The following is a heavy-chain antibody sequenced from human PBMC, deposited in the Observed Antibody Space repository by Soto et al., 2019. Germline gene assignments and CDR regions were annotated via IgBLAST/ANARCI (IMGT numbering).Heavy chain of an antibody. CDR1: GGTFSSYA. J-gene: IGHJ4*02. CDR3: AREGYCSGGSCYRFDY. CDR2: IIPIFGTA. D-gene: IGHD2-15*01. V-gene: IGHV1-69*13. Sequence: SVKVSCKASGGTFSSYAISWVRQAPGHGLEWMGGIIPIFGTANYAQKFQGRVTITADESTSTAYMELSSLRSEDTAVYYCAREGYCSGGSCYRFDYWGQGTLVTVSS.